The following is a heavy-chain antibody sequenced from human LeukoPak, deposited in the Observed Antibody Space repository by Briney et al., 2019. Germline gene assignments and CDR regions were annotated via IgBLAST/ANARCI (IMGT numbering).Heavy chain of an antibody. V-gene: IGHV3-74*01. J-gene: IGHJ4*02. Sequence: GGSLRLSCAASGFTFSSYWMHWVRQAPGKGLVWVSRINSDGSSTSYADSVKGRFTISRDNAKNTLYLQMNSLRAEDTAVYYCARVRPPVLLWFEEHFDYWGQGTLVTVSS. CDR1: GFTFSSYW. CDR2: INSDGSST. D-gene: IGHD3-10*01. CDR3: ARVRPPVLLWFEEHFDY.